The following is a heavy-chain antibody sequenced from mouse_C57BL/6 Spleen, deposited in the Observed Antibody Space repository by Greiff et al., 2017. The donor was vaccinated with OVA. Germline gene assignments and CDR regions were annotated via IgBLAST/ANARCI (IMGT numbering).Heavy chain of an antibody. CDR2: ISSGGSYT. CDR3: ARHKSNYEDFDY. J-gene: IGHJ2*01. V-gene: IGHV5-6*01. Sequence: EVKLMESGGDLVKPGGSLKLSCAASGFTFSSYGMSWVRQTPDKRLEWVATISSGGSYTYYPDSVMGRFTISRDNAKNTLYLQMSSLKSEDTAMYYCARHKSNYEDFDYWGQGTTLTVSS. D-gene: IGHD2-5*01. CDR1: GFTFSSYG.